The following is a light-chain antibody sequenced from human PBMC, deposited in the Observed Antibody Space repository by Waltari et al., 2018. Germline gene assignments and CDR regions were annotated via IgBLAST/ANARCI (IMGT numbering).Light chain of an antibody. CDR2: RSN. CDR1: SSNIGPNY. CDR3: AAWDDSLSGPGV. Sequence: QSVLTQPPSASGTPGQRVTISCSGSSSNIGPNYVSWYQQVPGTAPKLLMYRSNQRPSGVPDRFSGSKSGTSASLAISGLRSEDEADFYCAAWDDSLSGPGVFGGGTKLTVL. J-gene: IGLJ3*02. V-gene: IGLV1-47*01.